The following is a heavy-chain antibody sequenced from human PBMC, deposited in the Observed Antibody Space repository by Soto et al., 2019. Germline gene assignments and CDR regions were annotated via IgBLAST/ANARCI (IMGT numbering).Heavy chain of an antibody. J-gene: IGHJ3*02. Sequence: EVQLVESGGGLVKPGGSLRLSFAASEFTFSSYSMNWVRQAPGKGLEWVSSIGRSSSYIYYADSVKGRFIISRDNAKNSLYLQMNSLRAEDTAVYYCTSTMAGAFDIWGQGTMVTVSS. CDR2: IGRSSSYI. CDR1: EFTFSSYS. D-gene: IGHD3-10*01. V-gene: IGHV3-21*01. CDR3: TSTMAGAFDI.